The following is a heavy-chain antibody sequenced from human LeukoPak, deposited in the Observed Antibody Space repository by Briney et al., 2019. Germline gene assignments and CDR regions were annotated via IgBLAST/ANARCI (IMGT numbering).Heavy chain of an antibody. Sequence: PSQTLSLTCAVSGGSISSGDYPWSWIRQPPGKGLEWIGRIYTSGSTNYNPSLESRVTMSVDTSKNQFSLKLSSVTAADTAVYYCARAYCSSTCGTDDSNWYFDLWGRGTLVTVSS. V-gene: IGHV4-61*02. CDR3: ARAYCSSTCGTDDSNWYFDL. J-gene: IGHJ2*01. CDR1: GGSISSGDYP. CDR2: IYTSGST. D-gene: IGHD2-2*01.